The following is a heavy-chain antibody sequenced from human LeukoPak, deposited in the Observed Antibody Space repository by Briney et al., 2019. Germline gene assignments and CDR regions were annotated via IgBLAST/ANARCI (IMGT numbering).Heavy chain of an antibody. CDR2: IYPGDSDT. CDR1: GYSFTSYW. D-gene: IGHD6-13*01. CDR3: ARLGRGPHSSSWYEWGLGY. J-gene: IGHJ4*02. V-gene: IGHV5-51*01. Sequence: PGESLKISCKGSGYSFTSYWIAWVRQMPGKGLEWMGIIYPGDSDTRYGPSFQGQVTISADKSISTTYLQWSSLQASDTAMYYCARLGRGPHSSSWYEWGLGYWGQGTLVTVSP.